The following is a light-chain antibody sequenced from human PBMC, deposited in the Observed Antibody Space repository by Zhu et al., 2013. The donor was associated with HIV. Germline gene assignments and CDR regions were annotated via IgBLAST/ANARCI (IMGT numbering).Light chain of an antibody. Sequence: EIVMTQSPATLSVSPGERATLSCRASQSVSSNLAWYQQKPGQPPMLLIFGASTRATGIPDRFSGSGSRTDFTLTISRLEPEDFAVYYCQQYGSSPLTFGGGTTLEIK. CDR1: QSVSSN. CDR2: GAS. CDR3: QQYGSSPLT. J-gene: IGKJ4*01. V-gene: IGKV3-20*01.